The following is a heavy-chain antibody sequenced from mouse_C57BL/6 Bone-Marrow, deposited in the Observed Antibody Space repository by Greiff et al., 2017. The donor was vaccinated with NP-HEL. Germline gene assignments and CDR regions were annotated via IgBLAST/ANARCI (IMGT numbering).Heavy chain of an antibody. CDR1: GFSLTSYG. CDR3: DRAALLRLKYFDF. CDR2: IWRGGST. D-gene: IGHD1-2*01. V-gene: IGHV2-2*01. J-gene: IGHJ1*03. Sequence: QVQLKQSGPGLVQPSQCLSITCTASGFSLTSYGVHWVRQSPGKGLEWLGVIWRGGSTAYNAAIISGLSICKENNKSQVFFKMNSLQADDTAIYYCDRAALLRLKYFDFWGTGTTVTVSS.